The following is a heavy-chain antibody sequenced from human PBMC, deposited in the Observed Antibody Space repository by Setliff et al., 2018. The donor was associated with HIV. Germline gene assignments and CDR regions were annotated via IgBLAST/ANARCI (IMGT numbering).Heavy chain of an antibody. CDR2: MYYSGNT. CDR3: ANRLYYYDSSGSLREEGFDP. D-gene: IGHD3-22*01. Sequence: SETLSLTCTVSGVSISNYYWSWIRQPPGKGLEWIGYMYYSGNTNYNPSLKSRVTISLDTSKNQFSLKLTSVTAADTAVYYCANRLYYYDSSGSLREEGFDPWGQGTLVTVSS. J-gene: IGHJ5*02. CDR1: GVSISNYY. V-gene: IGHV4-59*08.